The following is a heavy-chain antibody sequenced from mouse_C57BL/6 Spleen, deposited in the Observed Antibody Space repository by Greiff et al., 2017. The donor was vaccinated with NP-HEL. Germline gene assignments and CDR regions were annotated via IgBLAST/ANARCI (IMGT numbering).Heavy chain of an antibody. CDR3: ARRDDYDGDY. Sequence: QVQLQQSGPELVKPGASVKISCKASGYAFSSSWMNWVKQRPGKGLEWIGRIYPGDGDTNYNGKFKGKATLTADKSSSTAYMQLSSLTSEDSAVYFCARRDDYDGDYWGQGTTLTVSS. V-gene: IGHV1-82*01. J-gene: IGHJ2*01. CDR2: IYPGDGDT. CDR1: GYAFSSSW. D-gene: IGHD2-4*01.